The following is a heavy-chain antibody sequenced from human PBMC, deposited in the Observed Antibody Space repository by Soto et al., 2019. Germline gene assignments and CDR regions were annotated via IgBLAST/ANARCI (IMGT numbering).Heavy chain of an antibody. D-gene: IGHD3-22*01. V-gene: IGHV1-2*02. CDR2: INPHNGVT. J-gene: IGHJ4*02. CDR3: AREGYYRSGYDY. CDR1: GYTFTGYY. Sequence: ASVKVSCKASGYTFTGYYMNWVRQAPGQGLEWLGWINPHNGVTNYAQKFQGRVTMTRDTSISTAYMDLSRLRSDDTAVYYCAREGYYRSGYDYWGRGTLVTVSS.